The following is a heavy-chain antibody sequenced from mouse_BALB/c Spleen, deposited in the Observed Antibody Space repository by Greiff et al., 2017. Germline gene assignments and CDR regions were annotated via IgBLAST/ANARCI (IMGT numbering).Heavy chain of an antibody. CDR2: INPSNGRT. Sequence: QVQLKQPGAELVKPGASVKLSCKASGYTFTSYWMHWVKQRPGQGLEWIGEINPSNGRTNYNEKFKSKATLTVDKSSSTAYMQLSSLTSEDSAVYYCARDIDVWGAGTTVTVSS. V-gene: IGHV1S81*02. CDR1: GYTFTSYW. J-gene: IGHJ1*01. CDR3: ARDIDV.